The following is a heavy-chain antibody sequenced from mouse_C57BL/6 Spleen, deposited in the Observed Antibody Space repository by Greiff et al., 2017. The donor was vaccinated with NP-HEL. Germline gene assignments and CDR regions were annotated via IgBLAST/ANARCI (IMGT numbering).Heavy chain of an antibody. CDR1: GFTFSSYA. CDR3: TRERVTGGFDY. Sequence: EVQVVESGEGLVKPGGSLKLSCAASGFTFSSYAMSWVRQTPEKRLEWVAYISSGGDYIYYADTVKGRFTISRDNARNTLYLQMSSLKSEDTAMYYCTRERVTGGFDYWGQGTTLTVSS. D-gene: IGHD4-1*01. J-gene: IGHJ2*01. CDR2: ISSGGDYI. V-gene: IGHV5-9-1*02.